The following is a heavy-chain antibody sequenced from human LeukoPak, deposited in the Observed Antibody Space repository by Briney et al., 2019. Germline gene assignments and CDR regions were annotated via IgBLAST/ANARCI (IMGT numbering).Heavy chain of an antibody. D-gene: IGHD6-6*01. V-gene: IGHV3-21*01. J-gene: IGHJ4*02. CDR3: ARSEHSSSSFDY. Sequence: GGSLRLSCAASAFSPSSYSMNWVRQAPGKGLEWVSYISSSSTHIYYADSVKGRFTISRDNARNSLYLQMNSLRAEDTAIYYCARSEHSSSSFDYWGQGTLVTVSS. CDR1: AFSPSSYS. CDR2: ISSSSTHI.